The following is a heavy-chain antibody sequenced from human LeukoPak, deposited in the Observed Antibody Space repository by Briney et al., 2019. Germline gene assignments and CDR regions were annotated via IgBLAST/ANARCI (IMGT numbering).Heavy chain of an antibody. V-gene: IGHV3-33*01. Sequence: PGRSLRLSCVASGFTLSSYGMHWVRQAPGEGLEWVAVVWYDGTNKYSADSVKGRLTTSRDNSKNTLYLQMNSLRVEDTAVYYCARGVRGYDYLDYWGLGTLVTVSS. D-gene: IGHD3-10*02. CDR1: GFTLSSYG. CDR2: VWYDGTNK. CDR3: ARGVRGYDYLDY. J-gene: IGHJ4*02.